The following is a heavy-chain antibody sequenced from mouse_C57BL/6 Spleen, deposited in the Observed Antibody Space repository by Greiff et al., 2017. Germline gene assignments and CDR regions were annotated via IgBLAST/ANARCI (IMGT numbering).Heavy chain of an antibody. CDR1: GFSLTSYG. J-gene: IGHJ4*01. Sequence: VHLVESGPGLVQPSQSLSITCTVSGFSLTSYGVHWVRQSPGKGLEWLGVIWSGGSTDYNAAFISRLSISKDNSKSQVFFKMNSLQADDTAIYYCARNPGSSPDYAMDYWGQGTSGTVSS. CDR3: ARNPGSSPDYAMDY. V-gene: IGHV2-2*01. D-gene: IGHD1-1*01. CDR2: IWSGGST.